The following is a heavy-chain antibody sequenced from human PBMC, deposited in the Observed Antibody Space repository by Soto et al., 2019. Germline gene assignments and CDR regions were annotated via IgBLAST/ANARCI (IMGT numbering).Heavy chain of an antibody. V-gene: IGHV1-2*02. CDR2: INPNSGGT. CDR3: VRQQLVPGYYYGMDV. CDR1: GYTFTGYY. J-gene: IGHJ6*02. D-gene: IGHD6-13*01. Sequence: ASVKVSCKASGYTFTGYYMHWVRQAPGQGLEWMGWINPNSGGTNYAQKFQGRVTMTRDTSISTAYMELSRLRSGDTAVYYCVRQQLVPGYYYGMDVWGQGTTVTVSS.